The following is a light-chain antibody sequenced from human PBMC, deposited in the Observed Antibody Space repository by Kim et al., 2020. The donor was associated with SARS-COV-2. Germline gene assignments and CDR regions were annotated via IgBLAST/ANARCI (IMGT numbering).Light chain of an antibody. Sequence: SLSPGHRATPSCRASLSVDFYLAWYQHKPGQPPRLLISDASNRATGIPARFSGAGSGTDFILTISSLEPEDFALYYCQQRRNWPLTFGGGTKLEI. CDR3: QQRRNWPLT. CDR1: LSVDFY. CDR2: DAS. V-gene: IGKV3-11*01. J-gene: IGKJ4*01.